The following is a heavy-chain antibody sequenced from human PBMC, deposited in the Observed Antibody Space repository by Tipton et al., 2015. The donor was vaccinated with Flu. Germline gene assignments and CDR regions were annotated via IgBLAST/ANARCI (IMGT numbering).Heavy chain of an antibody. V-gene: IGHV3-49*04. D-gene: IGHD3-22*01. J-gene: IGHJ1*01. CDR2: IRSKAYGGTT. Sequence: SLRLSCTASGFTFGDYAMSWVRQAPGKGLEWVGFIRSKAYGGTTEYAASVKGRFTISRDDSKSIAYLQMNSLKTEDTAVYYCTREGSSGYSWDLAEYFQHWGQGTLVTVSS. CDR1: GFTFGDYA. CDR3: TREGSSGYSWDLAEYFQH.